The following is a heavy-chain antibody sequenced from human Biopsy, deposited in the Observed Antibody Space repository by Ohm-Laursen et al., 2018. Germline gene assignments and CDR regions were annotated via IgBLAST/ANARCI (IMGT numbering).Heavy chain of an antibody. Sequence: TLSLTCTVSGGSFTGHYWTWIRQPPGKGLEWIGHISHTGYTSYKSSLKSRVTISLDTYRKHFSLRLTSLAAADTAVYYCARMDCSGGSCHYYSYGMDVWGQGTTVTVSS. V-gene: IGHV4-59*08. D-gene: IGHD2-15*01. CDR3: ARMDCSGGSCHYYSYGMDV. J-gene: IGHJ6*02. CDR2: ISHTGYT. CDR1: GGSFTGHY.